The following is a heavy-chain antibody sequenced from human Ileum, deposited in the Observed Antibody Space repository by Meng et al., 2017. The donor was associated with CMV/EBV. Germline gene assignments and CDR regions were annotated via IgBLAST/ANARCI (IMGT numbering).Heavy chain of an antibody. V-gene: IGHV3-33*01. Sequence: YCAAAGFIFRSYGMHWVGQAQGKGLEWVGIIWYDGSKKFYADSVEGRFTISRDNFKKELYLQMNTLRADDTAVYYCAGERSGTLDYWGQGTLVTVSS. J-gene: IGHJ4*02. CDR2: IWYDGSKK. D-gene: IGHD1-26*01. CDR3: AGERSGTLDY. CDR1: GFIFRSYG.